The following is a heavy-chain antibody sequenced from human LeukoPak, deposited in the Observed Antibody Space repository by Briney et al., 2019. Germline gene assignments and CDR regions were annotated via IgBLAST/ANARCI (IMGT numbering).Heavy chain of an antibody. CDR2: INPSGGVT. D-gene: IGHD3-10*01. J-gene: IGHJ4*02. Sequence: ASVKVSCKASGYTFTGYYIHWVRQAPGQGLEWMGWINPSGGVTKYAQKFQGRVTMTRDTSTSTVYMELSSLRSEDTAVYYCARAYGSGSYTLLFFDYWGQGTLVTVSS. CDR1: GYTFTGYY. V-gene: IGHV1-2*02. CDR3: ARAYGSGSYTLLFFDY.